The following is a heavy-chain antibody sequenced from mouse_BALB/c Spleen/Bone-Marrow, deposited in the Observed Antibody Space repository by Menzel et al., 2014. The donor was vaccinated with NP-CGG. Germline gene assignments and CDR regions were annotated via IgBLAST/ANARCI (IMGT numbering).Heavy chain of an antibody. D-gene: IGHD2-1*01. Sequence: EVKLVESGGGLVQPGGSLKLSCAASGFTFSSYGMSWVRQTPDKRLELVATINSDGGVTYYPDSVKGRFTISRDNAKNTLYLQMSSLKSEDTAMYYRARENPYGNYFDYWGQGTTLTVSS. J-gene: IGHJ2*01. CDR1: GFTFSSYG. CDR2: INSDGGVT. V-gene: IGHV5-6-3*01. CDR3: ARENPYGNYFDY.